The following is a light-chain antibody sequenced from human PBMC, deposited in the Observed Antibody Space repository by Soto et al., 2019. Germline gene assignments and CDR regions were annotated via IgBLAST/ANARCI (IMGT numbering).Light chain of an antibody. J-gene: IGKJ1*01. CDR1: QSVSSIF. V-gene: IGKV3-20*01. CDR2: GAS. Sequence: EIVLTESPGTLSVSPGERATLSCRVSQSVSSIFLAWYQQKPGQAPRLLIYGASTRATGIPGRFSGSGFGTDLTLTVSSLEPEDLSVYYCQPYNSCPRAFGPGTKVDI. CDR3: QPYNSCPRA.